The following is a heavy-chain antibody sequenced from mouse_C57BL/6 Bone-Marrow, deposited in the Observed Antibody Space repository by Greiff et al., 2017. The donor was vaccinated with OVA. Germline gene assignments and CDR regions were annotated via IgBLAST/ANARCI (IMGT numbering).Heavy chain of an antibody. CDR2: INSDGGST. V-gene: IGHV5-2*01. J-gene: IGHJ4*01. CDR3: AIYYGNYGYAMDY. CDR1: EYEFPSHD. Sequence: EVKLVESGGGLVQPGESLKFSCESNEYEFPSHDMPWVRKTPEKRLELVAAINSDGGSTYYPDTMERRSIISRDNTKKTLYLQMSSLRSEDTALYYCAIYYGNYGYAMDYWGQGTSVTVSS. D-gene: IGHD2-1*01.